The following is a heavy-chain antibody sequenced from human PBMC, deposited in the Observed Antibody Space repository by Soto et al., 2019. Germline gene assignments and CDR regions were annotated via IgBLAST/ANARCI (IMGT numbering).Heavy chain of an antibody. CDR1: GFTFSSYG. CDR3: ANIAAFDY. D-gene: IGHD2-15*01. Sequence: QVQLVESGGGVVQPGRSMRLSCAASGFTFSSYGMHWVRQAPGKGLEWVAVISYDGSNKYYADSVKGRFTISRDNSKNTLYLQMNSLRAEDTALYYCANIAAFDYWGQGTLVTVSS. J-gene: IGHJ4*02. CDR2: ISYDGSNK. V-gene: IGHV3-30*18.